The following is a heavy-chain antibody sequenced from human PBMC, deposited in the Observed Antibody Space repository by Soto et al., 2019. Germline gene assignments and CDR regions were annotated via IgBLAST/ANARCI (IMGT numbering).Heavy chain of an antibody. D-gene: IGHD3-3*01. V-gene: IGHV3-11*03. J-gene: IGHJ3*01. CDR3: ARPPHLFEPFDV. CDR2: ISVSGDYK. Sequence: PGGSLRLSCVGSGFNFSDHYMNWIRQAPGKGLEWISYISVSGDYKNYAGSVQGRFTVSRDNAKNSLYVQMSSLRAEDTAVYYCARPPHLFEPFDVWGQGTMVTVSS. CDR1: GFNFSDHY.